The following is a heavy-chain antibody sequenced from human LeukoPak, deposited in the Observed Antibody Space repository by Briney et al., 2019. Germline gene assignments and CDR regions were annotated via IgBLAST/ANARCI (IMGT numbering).Heavy chain of an antibody. CDR2: ISSRSSYI. D-gene: IGHD1-26*01. CDR1: GITFSDYS. Sequence: KPGGSLRLSCAASGITFSDYSMNWVRQAPGKGLECVSSISSRSSYIYYANSVKGRFIISRDNAKNSLYLQMNSLRAEDTALYYCAKVLGASDNGGFGYWGQGTLVTVSS. J-gene: IGHJ4*02. V-gene: IGHV3-21*01. CDR3: AKVLGASDNGGFGY.